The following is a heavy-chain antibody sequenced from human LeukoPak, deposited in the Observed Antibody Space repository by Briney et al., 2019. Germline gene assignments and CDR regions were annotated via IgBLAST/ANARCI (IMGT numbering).Heavy chain of an antibody. CDR1: GYTFTSYY. J-gene: IGHJ5*02. CDR2: INPNSGGT. V-gene: IGHV1-2*06. CDR3: ARDYYYGSVSNWFDP. D-gene: IGHD3-10*01. Sequence: ASVKVSCKASGYTFTSYYMHWVRQAPGQGLEWIGRINPNSGGTNYAQKFQGRVTMTRDTSISTAYMELSRLRSDDTAVYYCARDYYYGSVSNWFDPWGQGTLVTVSS.